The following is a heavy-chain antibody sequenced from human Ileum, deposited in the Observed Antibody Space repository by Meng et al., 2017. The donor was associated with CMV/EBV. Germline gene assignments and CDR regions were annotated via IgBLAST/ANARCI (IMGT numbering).Heavy chain of an antibody. CDR3: ARAIDSYLIRGFGI. D-gene: IGHD3-10*01. CDR1: GFIFDDYG. CDR2: INWNGDTT. J-gene: IGHJ3*02. V-gene: IGHV3-20*01. Sequence: GGSLRLSCEASGFIFDDYGMYWVRQAPGKGLEWVSGINWNGDTTTYADSVKGRFTISRDNVKNSLYLQMNSLRAEDTALYHCARAIDSYLIRGFGIWGQGTMVTVSS.